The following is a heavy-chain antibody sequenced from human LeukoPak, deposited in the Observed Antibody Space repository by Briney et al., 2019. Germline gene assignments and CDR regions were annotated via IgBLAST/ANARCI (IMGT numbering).Heavy chain of an antibody. J-gene: IGHJ4*02. V-gene: IGHV3-7*01. CDR1: GFTFSRCC. Sequence: GGPLRLSCAACGFTFSRCCMSWVRQAPGKGREWVANIKQDGSEKYYVDSVKGRFTISRDNAKNSMYLQMNSLRAEDTAVYYCARDDVVRGVITDYWGQGTLVTVLS. D-gene: IGHD3-10*01. CDR3: ARDDVVRGVITDY. CDR2: IKQDGSEK.